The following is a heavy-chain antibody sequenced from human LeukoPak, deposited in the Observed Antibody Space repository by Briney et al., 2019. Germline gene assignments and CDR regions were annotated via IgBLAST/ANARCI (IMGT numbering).Heavy chain of an antibody. Sequence: ASVKVSCKASGYTFTSYDINWVRQATGQGLEWMGWMNPNSGSTGYAQKFQGRVTITRNTSISTAYMELSSLRSEDTAVYYCARGRIVVVINYYYYYMDVWGKGTTVTVSS. CDR1: GYTFTSYD. CDR2: MNPNSGST. CDR3: ARGRIVVVINYYYYYMDV. V-gene: IGHV1-8*03. J-gene: IGHJ6*03. D-gene: IGHD3-22*01.